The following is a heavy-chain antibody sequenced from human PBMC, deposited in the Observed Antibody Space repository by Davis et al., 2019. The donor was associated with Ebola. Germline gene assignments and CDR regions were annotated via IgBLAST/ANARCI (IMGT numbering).Heavy chain of an antibody. J-gene: IGHJ4*02. CDR1: GFSLRTSAVC. V-gene: IGHV2-5*02. Sequence: SGPTLVKPTQTLTLTCSFSGFSLRTSAVCVGWVRQPPGKALEWLALIYWDDDKRYSPSLKSRLTITKDTSKNQVVLTMTNMDPVDTATYYCVYSYGYSWGQGTLVTVSS. CDR3: VYSYGYS. CDR2: IYWDDDK. D-gene: IGHD5-18*01.